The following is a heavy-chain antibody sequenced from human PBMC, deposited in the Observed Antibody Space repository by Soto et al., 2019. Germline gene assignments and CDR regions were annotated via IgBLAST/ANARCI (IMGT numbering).Heavy chain of an antibody. CDR2: MNPNSGNT. CDR1: GYTFTGYD. V-gene: IGHV1-8*01. J-gene: IGHJ4*02. Sequence: ASVKVSCKASGYTFTGYDINWVRQATGQGLEWMGWMNPNSGNTGYAQKFQGRVTMTRNTSISTAYMELSSLRSEDTAVYYCARGKSPRYCSGGSCSIFDDSGQGTLVTVSS. D-gene: IGHD2-15*01. CDR3: ARGKSPRYCSGGSCSIFDD.